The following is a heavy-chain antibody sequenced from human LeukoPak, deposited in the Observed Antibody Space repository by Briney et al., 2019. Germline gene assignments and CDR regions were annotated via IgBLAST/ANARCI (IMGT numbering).Heavy chain of an antibody. J-gene: IGHJ4*02. Sequence: SETLPLTCVVSGGSISSGNWWSWVRQPPGKGLEWIGEIYHSGSTNYNPSLNRRVTISVDKSKNQFSLKLSSVTAADTAVYYCARMEGSAGTIDYWGQGTLDPVSS. CDR1: GGSISSGNW. CDR3: ARMEGSAGTIDY. CDR2: IYHSGST. D-gene: IGHD6-13*01. V-gene: IGHV4-4*02.